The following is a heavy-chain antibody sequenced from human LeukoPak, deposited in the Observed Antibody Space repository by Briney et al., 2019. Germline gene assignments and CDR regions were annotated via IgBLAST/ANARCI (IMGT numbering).Heavy chain of an antibody. Sequence: PSETLSLTCAVYGGSFSGYYWSWIRQPPGKGLEWIGEVNHSGSTNYNPSLKSRVTISLDTSKNQFSLKVTSMTAADTAVYYCTRVAFGDHFDIWGQGTMVTVSS. J-gene: IGHJ3*02. CDR2: VNHSGST. D-gene: IGHD3-10*01. CDR3: TRVAFGDHFDI. V-gene: IGHV4-34*01. CDR1: GGSFSGYY.